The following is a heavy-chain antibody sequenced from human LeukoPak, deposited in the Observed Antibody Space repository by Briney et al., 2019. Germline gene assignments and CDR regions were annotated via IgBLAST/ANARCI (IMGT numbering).Heavy chain of an antibody. J-gene: IGHJ4*02. CDR1: GLTFNTYA. V-gene: IGHV3-23*01. D-gene: IGHD6-19*01. CDR2: ISGSGGST. Sequence: GGSLRLSCAASGLTFNTYAMNWVRQAPGKGLEWVSAISGSGGSTYYADSVKGRFTISRDNSKNTLYLQMNSLRAEDTAVYYCAKAQQWLDWGQGTLVTVSS. CDR3: AKAQQWLD.